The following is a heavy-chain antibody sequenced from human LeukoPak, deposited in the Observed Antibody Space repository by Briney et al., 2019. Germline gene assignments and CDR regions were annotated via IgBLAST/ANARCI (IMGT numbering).Heavy chain of an antibody. CDR3: ARRGYYDSSGYCYIDY. Sequence: SETLSLTCAVSGYSISSGYYWGWIRPPPGKGLEWIGSIYHSGSTYYNPSLKSRVTISVDTSKNQFSLKLSSVTAADTAVYYCARRGYYDSSGYCYIDYWGQGTLVTVSS. J-gene: IGHJ4*02. CDR1: GYSISSGYY. CDR2: IYHSGST. V-gene: IGHV4-38-2*01. D-gene: IGHD3-22*01.